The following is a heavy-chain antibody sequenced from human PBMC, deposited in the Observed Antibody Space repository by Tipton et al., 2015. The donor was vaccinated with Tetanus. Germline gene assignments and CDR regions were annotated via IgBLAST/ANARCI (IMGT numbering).Heavy chain of an antibody. CDR3: AREVVTMTIEVQREAPPGAFDI. D-gene: IGHD3-22*01. V-gene: IGHV4-39*02. CDR2: IYYSGST. CDR1: GGSISSSSYY. Sequence: TLSLTCTVSGGSISSSSYYWGWIRQPPGKGLEWIGSIYYSGSTYYNPSLKSRVTISVDTSKNQFSLKLSSVTAADTAVYYCAREVVTMTIEVQREAPPGAFDIWGQGTMVTVSS. J-gene: IGHJ3*02.